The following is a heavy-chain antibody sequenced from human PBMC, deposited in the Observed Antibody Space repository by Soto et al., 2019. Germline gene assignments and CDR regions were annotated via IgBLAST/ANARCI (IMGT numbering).Heavy chain of an antibody. CDR2: ISYSGTT. Sequence: QVQLQESGPGLVKPSQTLSLTCSVSGDSISTTTYYWTWIRQHPGKGLEWIGYISYSGTTSYNPSLKGRLTISVCMSENHSSLCLTSVTAADAAVYSCASGSGWYFFAYWGRGTLVTVSS. V-gene: IGHV4-31*03. CDR3: ASGSGWYFFAY. D-gene: IGHD6-19*01. J-gene: IGHJ4*02. CDR1: GDSISTTTYY.